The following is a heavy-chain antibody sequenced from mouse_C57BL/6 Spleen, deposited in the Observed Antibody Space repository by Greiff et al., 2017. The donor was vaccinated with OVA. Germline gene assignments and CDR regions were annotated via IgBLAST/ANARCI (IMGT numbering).Heavy chain of an antibody. CDR2: IDPSDSYP. CDR3: ARPYYYGSSGGYYFDY. V-gene: IGHV1-50*01. Sequence: QVQLQQPGAELVKPGASVKLSCKASGYTFTSYWMQWVKQRPGQGLEWIGEIDPSDSYPNYNQKFKGKATLTVDTSSSTAYMQLSSLTSEDSAVYYCARPYYYGSSGGYYFDYWGKGTTLTVSS. CDR1: GYTFTSYW. J-gene: IGHJ2*01. D-gene: IGHD1-1*01.